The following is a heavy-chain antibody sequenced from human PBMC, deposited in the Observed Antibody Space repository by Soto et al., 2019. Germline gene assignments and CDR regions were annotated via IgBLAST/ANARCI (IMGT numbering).Heavy chain of an antibody. Sequence: GGSLRLSCAASGFTFSSYGMHWARQAPGKGLEWVAVISYDGSNKYYADSVKGRFTISRDNSKNTLYLQMNSLRAEDTAVYYCASIAAAGTLDYSGQATLVTVSS. D-gene: IGHD6-13*01. CDR1: GFTFSSYG. V-gene: IGHV3-30*03. CDR2: ISYDGSNK. CDR3: ASIAAAGTLDY. J-gene: IGHJ4*02.